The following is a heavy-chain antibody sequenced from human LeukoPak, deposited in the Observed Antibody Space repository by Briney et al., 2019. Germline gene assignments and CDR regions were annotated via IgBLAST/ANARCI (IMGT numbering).Heavy chain of an antibody. Sequence: SETLSLTCTVSGGSISSYYWSWIRQPPGKGLEWIGYIYYSGSTNYNPSLKSRVTISVDTSKNQFSLKLSPVTAADTAVYYCAREPQYYYDSSGYPPPFGFDPWGQGTLVTVSS. J-gene: IGHJ5*02. CDR2: IYYSGST. CDR1: GGSISSYY. V-gene: IGHV4-59*01. D-gene: IGHD3-22*01. CDR3: AREPQYYYDSSGYPPPFGFDP.